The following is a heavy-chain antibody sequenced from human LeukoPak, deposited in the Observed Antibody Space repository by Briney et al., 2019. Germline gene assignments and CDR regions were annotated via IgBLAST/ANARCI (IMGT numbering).Heavy chain of an antibody. D-gene: IGHD2-21*02. V-gene: IGHV4-34*01. CDR3: ARVGVYCGGDCYLSD. CDR1: GGSFSGYY. CDR2: INHSGST. J-gene: IGHJ4*02. Sequence: NPSETLSLTCAVYGGSFSGYYWSWIRQPPGKGLEWIGEINHSGSTNYNPSLNSRVTISVDTSKNQFSLKLSSVTAADTAVYYCARVGVYCGGDCYLSDWGQGTLVTVSS.